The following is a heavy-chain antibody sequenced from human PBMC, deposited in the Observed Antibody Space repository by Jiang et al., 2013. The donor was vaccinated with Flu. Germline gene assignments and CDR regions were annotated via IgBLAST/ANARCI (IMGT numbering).Heavy chain of an antibody. CDR3: ASAYGDSPLFDYYGMDV. CDR2: IYPGDSDT. Sequence: LKISCKGSGYSFTSYWIGWVRQMPGKGLEWMGIIYPGDSDTRYSPSFQGQVTISADKSISTAYLQWSSLKASDTAMYYCASAYGDSPLFDYYGMDVWGQGTTVTVSS. J-gene: IGHJ6*02. CDR1: GYSFTSYW. V-gene: IGHV5-51*01. D-gene: IGHD4-17*01.